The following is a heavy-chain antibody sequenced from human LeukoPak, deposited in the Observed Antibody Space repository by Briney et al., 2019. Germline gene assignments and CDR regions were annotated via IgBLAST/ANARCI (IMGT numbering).Heavy chain of an antibody. Sequence: GGSLRLSCAASGFTFSNYWMHWDRQAPGKGLVWVSRINSDGINTSYADSVKGRFTISRDNAKNALNLQMNSLRAEDTAVYYCARDLGQYYDTSDNWFDPWGQGTLVTVSS. CDR3: ARDLGQYYDTSDNWFDP. V-gene: IGHV3-74*01. CDR1: GFTFSNYW. J-gene: IGHJ5*02. D-gene: IGHD3-22*01. CDR2: INSDGINT.